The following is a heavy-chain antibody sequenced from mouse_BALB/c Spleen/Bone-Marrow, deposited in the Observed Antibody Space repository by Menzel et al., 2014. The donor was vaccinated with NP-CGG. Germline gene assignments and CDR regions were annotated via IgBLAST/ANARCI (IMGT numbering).Heavy chain of an antibody. D-gene: IGHD2-1*01. Sequence: LVKPGASVKISCKASGYSFTGYYMHWVKQSHGKSLEWIGYISCYNGATSYNQKFKGKATFTVDTSSSTAYMQFNRLASEDSAVYYCEKGFYGNPFAYWGQGTLVTVSA. CDR3: EKGFYGNPFAY. CDR1: GYSFTGYY. J-gene: IGHJ3*01. V-gene: IGHV1S34*01. CDR2: ISCYNGAT.